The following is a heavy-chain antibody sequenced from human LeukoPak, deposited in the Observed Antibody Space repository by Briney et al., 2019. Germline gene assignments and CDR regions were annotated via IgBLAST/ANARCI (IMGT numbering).Heavy chain of an antibody. D-gene: IGHD6-19*01. Sequence: RGESLKISCKGSGYSFTSYWIGWVRQMPGKGLEWMGIIYPGDSDTRYSPSFQGQVTISADKSISTAYLQWSSLKASNTAIYYCARHWPGYSGGPYYFDSWGQGTPVTVSS. CDR1: GYSFTSYW. J-gene: IGHJ4*02. V-gene: IGHV5-51*01. CDR3: ARHWPGYSGGPYYFDS. CDR2: IYPGDSDT.